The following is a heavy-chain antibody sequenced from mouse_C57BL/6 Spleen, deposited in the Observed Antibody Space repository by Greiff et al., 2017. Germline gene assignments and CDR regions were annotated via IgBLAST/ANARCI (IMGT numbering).Heavy chain of an antibody. D-gene: IGHD1-1*01. V-gene: IGHV5-17*01. CDR2: ISSGSSTI. J-gene: IGHJ2*01. CDR3: ARGPITTVVAPFDD. CDR1: GFTFSDYG. Sequence: EVKLEESGGGLVKPGGSLKLSCAASGFTFSDYGMHWVRQAPEKGLEWVAYISSGSSTIYYADTVKGRFTISSDNAKNTLFLQLTSLRSEDTAMYYCARGPITTVVAPFDDWGQGTTLTVSS.